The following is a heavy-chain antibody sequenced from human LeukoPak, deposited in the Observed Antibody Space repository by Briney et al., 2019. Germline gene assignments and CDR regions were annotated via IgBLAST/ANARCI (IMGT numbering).Heavy chain of an antibody. CDR2: ISGSGGST. J-gene: IGHJ4*02. CDR1: GSTFSSYA. CDR3: AKSFDYGGNSLGSFFDY. V-gene: IGHV3-23*01. Sequence: GGSLRLSCAASGSTFSSYAMSWVRQAPGKGLEWVSAISGSGGSTYYADSVKGRFTISRDNSKNTLFLQMNSLRAEDTAVYYCAKSFDYGGNSLGSFFDYWGQGTLVTVSS. D-gene: IGHD4-23*01.